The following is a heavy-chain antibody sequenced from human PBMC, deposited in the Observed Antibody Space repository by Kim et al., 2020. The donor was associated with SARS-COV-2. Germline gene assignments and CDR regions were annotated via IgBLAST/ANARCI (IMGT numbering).Heavy chain of an antibody. J-gene: IGHJ4*02. CDR1: GYTFTSYG. Sequence: ASVKVSCKASGYTFTSYGISWVRQAPGQGLEWMGWISAYNGNTNYAQKLQGRVTMTTDTSTSTAYMELRGLRSDDTAVYYCTRDSPLEQLVYWGQGTLVAVSS. V-gene: IGHV1-18*04. CDR3: TRDSPLEQLVY. CDR2: ISAYNGNT. D-gene: IGHD1-1*01.